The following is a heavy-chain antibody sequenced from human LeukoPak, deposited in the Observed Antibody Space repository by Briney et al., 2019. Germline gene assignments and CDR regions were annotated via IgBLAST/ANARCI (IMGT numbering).Heavy chain of an antibody. Sequence: PGGSLRLSCAASGFSFSSNSMNWVRQAPGKGLEWVSYISSSGSTRYYPDSVKGRFTISRDNAKNSLYLQMNSLRAEDTAVYYCARDGRGPHDYWGQGTLVTVSS. V-gene: IGHV3-48*04. D-gene: IGHD1-26*01. CDR1: GFSFSSNS. CDR2: ISSSGSTR. CDR3: ARDGRGPHDY. J-gene: IGHJ4*02.